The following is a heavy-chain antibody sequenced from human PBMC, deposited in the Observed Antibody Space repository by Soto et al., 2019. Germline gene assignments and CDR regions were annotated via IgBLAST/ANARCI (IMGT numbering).Heavy chain of an antibody. J-gene: IGHJ4*02. CDR1: GFSFSKAW. V-gene: IGHV3-15*07. CDR2: IRSRSGTT. CDR3: TTSGNPNIVDH. Sequence: EVQLVESGGGLVKPGGSLTLSCAASGFSFSKAWMNWVRQAPGKGLEWVGRIRSRSGTTDYAAPVKGRFTISRDDSKYTLYLQMNSLKVEDTAVYFCTTSGNPNIVDHWGQGTLVIVSS.